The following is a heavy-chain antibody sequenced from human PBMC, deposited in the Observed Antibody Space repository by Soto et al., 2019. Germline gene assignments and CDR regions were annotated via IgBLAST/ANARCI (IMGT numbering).Heavy chain of an antibody. CDR2: ISWNSGSI. CDR1: GFTFDDYA. V-gene: IGHV3-9*01. CDR3: AIGVAATPRGWFDP. D-gene: IGHD2-15*01. Sequence: DVQLVESGGGSVQPGRSLRLSCAASGFTFDDYAMHWVRQAPGKGLEWVSGISWNSGSIGYADSVKGRFTISRDNAKNSLYLQMNSLRAEDTALYYCAIGVAATPRGWFDPWGQGTLVTVSS. J-gene: IGHJ5*02.